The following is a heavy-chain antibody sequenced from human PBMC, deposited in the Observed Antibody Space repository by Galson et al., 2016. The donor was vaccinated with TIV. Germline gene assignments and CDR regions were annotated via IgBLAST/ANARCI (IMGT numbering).Heavy chain of an antibody. CDR1: GFTFSSYR. Sequence: SLRLSCAASGFTFSSYRMNWVRQAPGKGLEWVSSITSSGNHIYYADSLKGRLTISRDNARNSLYLQMNSLRAEDTAVYYCAIEGYCSGGTCYSAYYGMDVWGQGTTVTVSS. J-gene: IGHJ6*02. V-gene: IGHV3-21*01. CDR3: AIEGYCSGGTCYSAYYGMDV. D-gene: IGHD2-15*01. CDR2: ITSSGNHI.